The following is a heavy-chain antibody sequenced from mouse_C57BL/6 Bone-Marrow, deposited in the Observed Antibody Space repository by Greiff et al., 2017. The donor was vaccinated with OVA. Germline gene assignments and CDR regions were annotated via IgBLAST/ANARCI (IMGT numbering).Heavy chain of an antibody. V-gene: IGHV1-54*01. CDR3: ARSGWLLTFDD. J-gene: IGHJ2*01. CDR2: INPGSGGT. CDR1: GYAFTNYL. D-gene: IGHD2-3*01. Sequence: QVQLQQSGAELVRPGTSVKVSCKASGYAFTNYLIEWVKQRPGQGLEWIGVINPGSGGTNYNEKFKGKATLTADKSSSTAYMQLSSLTSEDSAVYFSARSGWLLTFDDWGQGTTLTVSS.